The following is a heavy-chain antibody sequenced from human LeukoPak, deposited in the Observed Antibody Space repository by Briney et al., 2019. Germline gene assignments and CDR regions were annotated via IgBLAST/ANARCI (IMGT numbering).Heavy chain of an antibody. J-gene: IGHJ3*02. CDR1: GFTFDDYA. CDR3: AKDLTLHAVDTDAFDI. D-gene: IGHD2-15*01. V-gene: IGHV3-9*01. CDR2: ISWNSGSI. Sequence: PGRSLRLSCAASGFTFDDYAMHWVRQAPGKGLEWVSGISWNSGSIGNAASVKGRFTISRDNAKNSLYLQMNSLRAEDTALYYCAKDLTLHAVDTDAFDIWGQGTMVTVSS.